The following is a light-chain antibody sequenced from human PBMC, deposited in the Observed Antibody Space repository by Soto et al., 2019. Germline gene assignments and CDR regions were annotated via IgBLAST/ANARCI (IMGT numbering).Light chain of an antibody. CDR1: QSVNNNH. J-gene: IGKJ1*01. CDR2: GAS. V-gene: IGKV3-20*01. Sequence: EIILTQSPGTLSLSPGERATLSCRASQSVNNNHLAWYQQKPGQAPRLLIYGASNRAPGIPDRFSGSGSGADVTLTISRLEPEDFAIYYCHQSGNSPRTFGQGTKVEIK. CDR3: HQSGNSPRT.